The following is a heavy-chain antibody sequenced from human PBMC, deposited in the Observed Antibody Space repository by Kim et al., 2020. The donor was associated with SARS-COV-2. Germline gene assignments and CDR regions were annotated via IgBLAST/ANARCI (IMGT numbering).Heavy chain of an antibody. CDR3: AKGSGGGSYSLYWYFDL. Sequence: GGSLRLSCAASGFTFSSYGMHWVRQAPGKGLEWVAVISYDGSNKYYADSVKGRFTISRDNSKNTLYLQMNSLRAEDTAVYYCAKGSGGGSYSLYWYFDLWGRGTLVTVSS. CDR2: ISYDGSNK. CDR1: GFTFSSYG. V-gene: IGHV3-30*18. J-gene: IGHJ2*01. D-gene: IGHD1-26*01.